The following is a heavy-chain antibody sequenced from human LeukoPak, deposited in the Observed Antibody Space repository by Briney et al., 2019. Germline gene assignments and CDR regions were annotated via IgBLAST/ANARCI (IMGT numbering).Heavy chain of an antibody. J-gene: IGHJ4*02. CDR1: GGSISSYY. CDR3: ARGVYIAAAQYGY. V-gene: IGHV4-59*01. CDR2: IYYSGTT. D-gene: IGHD6-13*01. Sequence: SETLSLTCTVSGGSISSYYWSWIRQPPGKGVEWIGYIYYSGTTNYNPSLKSRVTISVDTSKNQFSLKLSSVTAADTAVYYCARGVYIAAAQYGYWGQGTLVSVSS.